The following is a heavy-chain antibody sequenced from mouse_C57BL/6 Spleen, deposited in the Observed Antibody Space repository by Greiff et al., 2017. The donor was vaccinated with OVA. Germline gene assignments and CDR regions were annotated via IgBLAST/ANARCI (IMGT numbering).Heavy chain of an antibody. CDR3: ARGAIYYYGSTYFDY. D-gene: IGHD1-1*01. Sequence: EVQVVESGGGLVKPGGSLKLSCAASGFTFSDYGLHWVRQAPEKGLEWVAYISSGSRTIYYADTVKGRFTISRDNAKNTLFLQMTSLRSEDTAMYYCARGAIYYYGSTYFDYWGQGTTLTVSS. CDR2: ISSGSRTI. J-gene: IGHJ2*01. V-gene: IGHV5-17*01. CDR1: GFTFSDYG.